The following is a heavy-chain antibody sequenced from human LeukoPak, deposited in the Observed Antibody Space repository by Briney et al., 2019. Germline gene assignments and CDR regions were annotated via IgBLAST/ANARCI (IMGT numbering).Heavy chain of an antibody. Sequence: ASVKVSCKASGYTFTGYYMHWVRQAPGQGLEWMGRISPNSGGTNYAQKFQGRVTMTRDTSISTAYMELSRLRSDDTAVYYCARPNIAVAGGDLDYWGQGTLVTVSS. V-gene: IGHV1-2*06. CDR3: ARPNIAVAGGDLDY. J-gene: IGHJ4*02. CDR2: ISPNSGGT. CDR1: GYTFTGYY. D-gene: IGHD6-19*01.